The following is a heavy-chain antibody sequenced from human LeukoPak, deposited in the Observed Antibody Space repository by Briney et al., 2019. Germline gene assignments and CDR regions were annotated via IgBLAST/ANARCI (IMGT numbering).Heavy chain of an antibody. Sequence: SETLSLTCTVSGGSITSNSYYWGWIRQPPGKGLEWIAYIYYTGSTNSNPSLKSRVTISLDTSKNQFSLKLSSVSVADTAVYYCARVEMTTRYYFDYWGQGTLVTVSS. V-gene: IGHV4-61*05. CDR3: ARVEMTTRYYFDY. CDR1: GGSITSNSYY. D-gene: IGHD4-11*01. CDR2: IYYTGST. J-gene: IGHJ4*02.